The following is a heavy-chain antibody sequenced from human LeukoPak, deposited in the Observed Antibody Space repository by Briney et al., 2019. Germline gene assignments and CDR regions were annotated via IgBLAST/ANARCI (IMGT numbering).Heavy chain of an antibody. Sequence: GGSLRLSCAASGFTFSSCGMHWVRQAPGKGLEWVAVISYDGSNKYYADSVKGRFTISRDNSKNTLYLQMNSLRAEDTAVYYCAKDLGYYYERLLLRRYYYGMDVWGQGTTVTVSS. J-gene: IGHJ6*02. V-gene: IGHV3-30*18. CDR2: ISYDGSNK. D-gene: IGHD3-22*01. CDR3: AKDLGYYYERLLLRRYYYGMDV. CDR1: GFTFSSCG.